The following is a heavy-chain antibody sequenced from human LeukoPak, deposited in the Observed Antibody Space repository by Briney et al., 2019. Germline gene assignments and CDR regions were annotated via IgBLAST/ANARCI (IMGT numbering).Heavy chain of an antibody. CDR1: GFTFSSYA. J-gene: IGHJ4*02. CDR3: ARAIWIAAAGTPLDC. CDR2: ISYDGSNK. D-gene: IGHD6-13*01. V-gene: IGHV3-30-3*01. Sequence: GRSLGLSCAASGFTFSSYAMHWVRQAPGKGLEWVAVISYDGSNKYYADSVKGRFTISRDNSKNTLYLQMNSLRAEDTAVYYCARAIWIAAAGTPLDCWGQGTLVTVSS.